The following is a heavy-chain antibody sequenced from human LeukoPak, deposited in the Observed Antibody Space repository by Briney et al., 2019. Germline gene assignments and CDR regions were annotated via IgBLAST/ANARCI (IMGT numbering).Heavy chain of an antibody. Sequence: HPGGSLRLSCAASGFTFSSYAMSWVRQAPGKGLEWVSAISGSGGSTYYADSVKGRFTISRDNSKNTLYLQMNSLRAEDTAVYYCAREAQYSYGVDSGMDVWGQGTTVTVSS. V-gene: IGHV3-23*01. CDR3: AREAQYSYGVDSGMDV. J-gene: IGHJ6*02. D-gene: IGHD5-18*01. CDR1: GFTFSSYA. CDR2: ISGSGGST.